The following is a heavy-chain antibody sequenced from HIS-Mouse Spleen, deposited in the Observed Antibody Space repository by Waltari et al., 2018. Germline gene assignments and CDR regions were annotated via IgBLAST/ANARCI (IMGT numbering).Heavy chain of an antibody. CDR2: IYYCGST. D-gene: IGHD4-17*01. V-gene: IGHV4-39*01. CDR1: GGSISSSSYY. Sequence: QLQLQESGPGLVKPSETLSLTCTVSGGSISSSSYYWGWIRQPPGKGLEWIGSIYYCGSTYYNPSLKSRVTISVDTSKNQFSLKLSSVTAADTAVYYCARHPDYGGKSFDYWGQGTLVTVSS. CDR3: ARHPDYGGKSFDY. J-gene: IGHJ4*02.